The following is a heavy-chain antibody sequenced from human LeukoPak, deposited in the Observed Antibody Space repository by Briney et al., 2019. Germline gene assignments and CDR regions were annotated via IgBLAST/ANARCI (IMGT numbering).Heavy chain of an antibody. CDR2: INPSGGST. CDR3: ARSRYCSSTSCYNTRYGMDV. J-gene: IGHJ6*04. CDR1: GYTFTSYY. D-gene: IGHD2-2*02. Sequence: ASVKVSCKASGYTFTSYYMHWVRQAPGQGLEWIGIINPSGGSTSYAQKFQGRVTMTRDTSTSTVYMELSSLRSEDTAVYYCARSRYCSSTSCYNTRYGMDVWGKGTTVTVSS. V-gene: IGHV1-46*01.